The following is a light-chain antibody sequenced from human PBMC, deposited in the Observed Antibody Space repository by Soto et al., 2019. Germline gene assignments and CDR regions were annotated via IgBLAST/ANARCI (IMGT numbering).Light chain of an antibody. CDR1: QSVGIN. CDR2: GAS. V-gene: IGKV3-15*01. Sequence: EIVMTQSPATLSVSPGERATLSCRASQSVGINVAWYQQKPGQAPRLLIYGASSRATGVPARFSGSGSGTEFTLTITSVQSEDSAVYFCQQYNNWPRTFGQGTKVDIK. CDR3: QQYNNWPRT. J-gene: IGKJ1*01.